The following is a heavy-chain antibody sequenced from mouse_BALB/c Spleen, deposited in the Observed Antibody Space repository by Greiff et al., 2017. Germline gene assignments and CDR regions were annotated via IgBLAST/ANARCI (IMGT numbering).Heavy chain of an antibody. J-gene: IGHJ3*01. V-gene: IGHV2-4-1*01. CDR2: IWSGGST. CDR3: ARVGYGNYVFAY. CDR1: GFSLTSYG. Sequence: VQLQQSGPGLVQPSQCLSITCTVSGFSLTSYGVPWVRQSPGEGLEWLGVIWSGGSTDYNAALKSRLSISKDNSKRQVFLKMTSLQTDDTARYYCARVGYGNYVFAYWGQGTLVTVSA. D-gene: IGHD2-10*02.